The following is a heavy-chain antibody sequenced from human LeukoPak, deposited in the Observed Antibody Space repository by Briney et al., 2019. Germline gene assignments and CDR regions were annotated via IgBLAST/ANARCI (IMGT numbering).Heavy chain of an antibody. V-gene: IGHV3-74*01. CDR2: ISSDGSTA. D-gene: IGHD1-26*01. J-gene: IGHJ6*03. Sequence: GGSLRLSCAASGFTFSNYWMHWLRRTPGKGLVWVSRISSDGSTASYADSVKGRFSISRDNAKNTLYLQMNSLRAEDTAVYYCAKDHSGSYDMDVWGKGTTVTVSS. CDR1: GFTFSNYW. CDR3: AKDHSGSYDMDV.